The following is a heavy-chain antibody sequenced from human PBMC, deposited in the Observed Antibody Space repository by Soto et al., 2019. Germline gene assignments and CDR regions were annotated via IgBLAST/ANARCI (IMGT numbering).Heavy chain of an antibody. D-gene: IGHD6-19*01. Sequence: SETLSLTCTVSGDSISDYYWSWIRQPAGKGLEWIGRFYYSGNTKSNPSLKSRVTMSADTSKNQFSLSLRSVTAADSAIYYCARMYNSGFYRPEGDYFFYGMDVWGQGTSVTVSS. CDR2: FYYSGNT. CDR1: GDSISDYY. V-gene: IGHV4-4*07. J-gene: IGHJ6*02. CDR3: ARMYNSGFYRPEGDYFFYGMDV.